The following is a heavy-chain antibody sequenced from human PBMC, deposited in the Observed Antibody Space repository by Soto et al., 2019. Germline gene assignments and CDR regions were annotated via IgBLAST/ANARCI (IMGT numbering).Heavy chain of an antibody. Sequence: QLQLQESGPGLVKPSETLSLTCTVSGGSIISSSYYWGWIRQPPGKGLEWIGSIYYSGSTYYNPSLKSRVTIAVDTSKNQFALKLSSVTAADTAVYYCARLPEYQQLVTDYWGQGTLVTVSS. CDR3: ARLPEYQQLVTDY. V-gene: IGHV4-39*01. CDR2: IYYSGST. J-gene: IGHJ4*02. CDR1: GGSIISSSYY. D-gene: IGHD6-13*01.